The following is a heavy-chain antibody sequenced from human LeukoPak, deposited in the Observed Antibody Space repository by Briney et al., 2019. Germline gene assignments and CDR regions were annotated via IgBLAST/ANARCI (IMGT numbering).Heavy chain of an antibody. V-gene: IGHV1-8*01. D-gene: IGHD3-22*01. J-gene: IGHJ6*03. CDR3: ARGFVVYYMDV. CDR1: VYTFTSYD. CDR2: MKPNSGNT. Sequence: ASVKVSCKASVYTFTSYDINWVRQATGQGLAWVGWMKPNSGNTGYAQKFQGRVTMTRNTSISTAYMELSSLRSEDTAVYYCARGFVVYYMDVWGKGTTVTVSS.